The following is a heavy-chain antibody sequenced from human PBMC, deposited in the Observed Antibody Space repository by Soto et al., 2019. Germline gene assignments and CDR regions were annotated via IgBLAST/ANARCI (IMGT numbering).Heavy chain of an antibody. CDR2: IIPIFGTA. V-gene: IGHV1-69*13. J-gene: IGHJ4*02. CDR1: GGTFSSYA. D-gene: IGHD3-22*01. Sequence: GASVKVSCKASGGTFSSYAISWVRQAPGQGLEWMGGIIPIFGTANYAQKFQGRVTITADESTSTVYMELSSLRSEDTAVYYCAGSSTYYYDSSGYSCDYWGQGTLVTVSS. CDR3: AGSSTYYYDSSGYSCDY.